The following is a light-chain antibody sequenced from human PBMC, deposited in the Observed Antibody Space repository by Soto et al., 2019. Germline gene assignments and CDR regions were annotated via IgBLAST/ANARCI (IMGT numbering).Light chain of an antibody. Sequence: EVVMTQSPATLYVSPGERVTLSCRASQRGSNNLAWYQQKPCQAPRLLIYAASTRPNGIPARFSGSGSGTEFTLSISSLQSEDVGVYYCHQYDNWPQTFGQGTKVEVK. CDR1: QRGSNN. J-gene: IGKJ1*01. CDR2: AAS. V-gene: IGKV3-15*01. CDR3: HQYDNWPQT.